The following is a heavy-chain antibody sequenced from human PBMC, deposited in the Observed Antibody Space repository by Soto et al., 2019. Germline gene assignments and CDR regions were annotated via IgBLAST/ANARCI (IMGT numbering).Heavy chain of an antibody. V-gene: IGHV3-30-3*01. J-gene: IGHJ4*02. D-gene: IGHD3-16*02. CDR1: GFTFSSYA. CDR2: ISYDGSNK. CDR3: ARGGYTYYDYVWGSYREVDY. Sequence: QVQLVESGGGVVQPGRSLRLSCAASGFTFSSYAMHWVRQAPGKGLEWVAVISYDGSNKYYADSVKGRFTISRDNSKNTRYLQMNSLRAEDTAVYYCARGGYTYYDYVWGSYREVDYWGQGTLVTVSS.